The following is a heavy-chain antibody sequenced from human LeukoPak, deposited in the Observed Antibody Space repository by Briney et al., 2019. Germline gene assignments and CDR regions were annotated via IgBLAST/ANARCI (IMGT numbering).Heavy chain of an antibody. CDR3: ARGFRGRAGI. J-gene: IGHJ3*02. D-gene: IGHD3-16*01. V-gene: IGHV4-34*01. Sequence: PSETLSLTCAVYGGSFSGYYWSWIRQPPGKGLEWIGEINHSGSTNYNPSLKSRVTISVDTSKNQFSLKLSSVTAADTAVYYCARGFRGRAGIWGQGTMVTVSS. CDR1: GGSFSGYY. CDR2: INHSGST.